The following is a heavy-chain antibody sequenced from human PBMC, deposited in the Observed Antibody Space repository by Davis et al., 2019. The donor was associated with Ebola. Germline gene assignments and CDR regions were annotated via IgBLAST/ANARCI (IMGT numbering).Heavy chain of an antibody. D-gene: IGHD4-17*01. Sequence: PSETLSLTCTVSGGSISSGGYYWSWIRQHPGKGLEWIGYIYYSGSTYYNPSLKSRVTISVDTSKNQFSLKLSSVTAADTAVYYCARGATVYGMDVWGQGTTVTVSS. CDR2: IYYSGST. J-gene: IGHJ6*02. CDR3: ARGATVYGMDV. CDR1: GGSISSGGYY. V-gene: IGHV4-31*03.